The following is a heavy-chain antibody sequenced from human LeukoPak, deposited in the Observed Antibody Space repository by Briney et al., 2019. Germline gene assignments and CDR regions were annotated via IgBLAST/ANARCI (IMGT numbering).Heavy chain of an antibody. Sequence: PSETLSLTCSVSGGSISSSTYYWGWIRPPPGKGLEWSRNIYSSGSNYYNPFLKSRITISVDTSKTQYPLKFSSVTAENTAVYYCARQAYSSNLGWFDPWGQGTLVTVSS. CDR1: GGSISSSTYY. CDR2: IYSSGSN. D-gene: IGHD6-13*01. CDR3: ARQAYSSNLGWFDP. J-gene: IGHJ5*02. V-gene: IGHV4-39*01.